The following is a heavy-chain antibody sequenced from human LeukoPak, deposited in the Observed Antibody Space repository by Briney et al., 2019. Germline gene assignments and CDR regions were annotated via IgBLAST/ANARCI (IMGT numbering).Heavy chain of an antibody. D-gene: IGHD6-25*01. Sequence: SETLSLTCTVSGGSISSYYWSWIRQPPGKGLEWIGYIYYSGSTNYNPSLKSRVTISVDTSKNQFSLKLSSVTAADTAVYYCASMGSIAAPAEAGVRYYYYYGMDVWGQGTTVTVSS. CDR3: ASMGSIAAPAEAGVRYYYYYGMDV. J-gene: IGHJ6*02. V-gene: IGHV4-59*08. CDR2: IYYSGST. CDR1: GGSISSYY.